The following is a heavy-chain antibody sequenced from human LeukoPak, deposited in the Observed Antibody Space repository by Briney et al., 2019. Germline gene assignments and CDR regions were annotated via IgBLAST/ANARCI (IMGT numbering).Heavy chain of an antibody. D-gene: IGHD2-2*01. CDR2: IIPIFGTA. CDR3: ASPPSVVPAAEYYFDY. CDR1: RGTFSSYA. V-gene: IGHV1-69*06. J-gene: IGHJ4*02. Sequence: SVKVSCKASRGTFSSYAISWVRQAPGQGLEWMGGIIPIFGTANYAQKFQGRVTITAGKSTSTAYMELSSLRSEDTAAYYCASPPSVVPAAEYYFDYWGQGTLVTVSS.